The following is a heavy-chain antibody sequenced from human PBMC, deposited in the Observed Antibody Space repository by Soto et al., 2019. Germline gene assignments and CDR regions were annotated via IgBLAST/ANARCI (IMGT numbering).Heavy chain of an antibody. J-gene: IGHJ4*02. CDR1: GFTFSSYG. V-gene: IGHV3-33*01. CDR3: ARASEGRYSYANFDY. D-gene: IGHD5-18*01. Sequence: PGGSLRLSCAASGFTFSSYGMHWVRQAPGKGLEWVAVIWYDGSNKYYADSVKGRFTISRDNSKNTLYLQMNSLRAEDTAVYYCARASEGRYSYANFDYWGQGTLVTSPQ. CDR2: IWYDGSNK.